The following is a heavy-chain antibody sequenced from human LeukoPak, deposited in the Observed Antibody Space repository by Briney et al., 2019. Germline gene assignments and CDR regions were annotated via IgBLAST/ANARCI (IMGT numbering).Heavy chain of an antibody. J-gene: IGHJ4*02. CDR1: GFTFSSYA. D-gene: IGHD3-22*01. CDR2: ISYDGSNK. V-gene: IGHV3-30*04. Sequence: GRSLRLSCAASGFTFSSYAMHWVRQAPGKGLEWVAVISYDGSNKYYADTVKGRFTISRDNAKNTLYLEMNSLRSEETAVYYCARAVSSGYQVDWGQGTLVTVSS. CDR3: ARAVSSGYQVD.